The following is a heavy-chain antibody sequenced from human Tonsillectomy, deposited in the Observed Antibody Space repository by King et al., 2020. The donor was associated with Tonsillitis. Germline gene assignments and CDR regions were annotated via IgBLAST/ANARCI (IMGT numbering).Heavy chain of an antibody. CDR1: GFTFSSYW. J-gene: IGHJ3*02. D-gene: IGHD3-10*01. Sequence: DVQLVESGGGLVQPGGSLRLSCAVSGFTFSSYWMTWVRQAPGKGLEWVANIKRDESEKHYVDSVKGRFTISRDNTKNSLYLQMNSLRAEDTAVYYCARDHTYYGSESSYYDAFDIWGQGTMVTVSS. CDR3: ARDHTYYGSESSYYDAFDI. V-gene: IGHV3-7*03. CDR2: IKRDESEK.